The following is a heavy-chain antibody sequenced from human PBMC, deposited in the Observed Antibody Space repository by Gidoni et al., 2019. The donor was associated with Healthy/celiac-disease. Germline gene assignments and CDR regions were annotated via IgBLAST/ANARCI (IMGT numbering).Heavy chain of an antibody. CDR1: GFPFSSYA. CDR2: ISYDGSIK. D-gene: IGHD5-12*01. J-gene: IGHJ4*02. V-gene: IGHV3-30*01. CDR3: ATGAYSGYASFDY. Sequence: QVQLVESGGGVVQPGRSLRLPCAASGFPFSSYAMHWVRQAPGKGLEWVAVISYDGSIKYYADSVKGRFTISRDNSKNTLFLQMNSLRAEDTAVYYCATGAYSGYASFDYWGQGTLVTVSS.